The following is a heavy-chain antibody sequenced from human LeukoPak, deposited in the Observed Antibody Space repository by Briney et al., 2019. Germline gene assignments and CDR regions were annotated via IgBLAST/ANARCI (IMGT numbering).Heavy chain of an antibody. CDR1: GGSIRSGDFY. V-gene: IGHV4-61*08. CDR2: IDYSGNT. CDR3: ARHGSSYSFDY. J-gene: IGHJ4*02. Sequence: PSETLSLTCTVSGGSIRSGDFYWSWIRQHPGKGLEWIGYIDYSGNTNPHASLKSRVTISIDTSKNQFSLKLSSLTAADTAVYYCARHGSSYSFDYWGQGTLVTVSS. D-gene: IGHD6-13*01.